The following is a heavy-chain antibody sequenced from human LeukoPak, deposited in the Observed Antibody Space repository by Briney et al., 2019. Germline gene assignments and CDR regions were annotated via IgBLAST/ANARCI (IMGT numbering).Heavy chain of an antibody. J-gene: IGHJ5*02. CDR2: ISAYNGNT. CDR3: ARDWPGVVTLSRGNWFDP. V-gene: IGHV1-18*04. D-gene: IGHD3-22*01. Sequence: ASVKVSCKASGYTFTSYGISWVRQAPGQGLEWMGWISAYNGNTNHAQKLQGRVTITTETSTSTAYMEVRSLRSDDTAVYYCARDWPGVVTLSRGNWFDPWGQGTLVTVSS. CDR1: GYTFTSYG.